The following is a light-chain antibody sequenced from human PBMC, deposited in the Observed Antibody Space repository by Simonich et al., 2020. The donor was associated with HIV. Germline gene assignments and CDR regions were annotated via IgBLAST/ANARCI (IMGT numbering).Light chain of an antibody. CDR2: EGS. V-gene: IGLV2-14*01. J-gene: IGLJ2*01. Sequence: QSALTQPASVSGSPGQSITISCTGTSSDGGGYKYVSWYQQHPGQAPKLMIYEGSKRPSGVSNRFSGSKSGNTASLTISGLQAEDEADYYCSSYTSSRTLVFGGGTKLTVL. CDR3: SSYTSSRTLV. CDR1: SSDGGGYKY.